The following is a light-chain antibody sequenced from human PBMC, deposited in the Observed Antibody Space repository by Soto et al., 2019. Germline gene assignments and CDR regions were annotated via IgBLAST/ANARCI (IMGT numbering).Light chain of an antibody. J-gene: IGKJ2*01. V-gene: IGKV2-28*01. Sequence: DIVMTQSPLSLPVTPGEPASISCRSSQSLLHSNGYNYLDWYLQKPGQSPQLLMYLGFNRASGVPDRLSGSGPGTDFTLKISRVEAQDVGVYYCRQAPQTPPYTFGKGTKLEIK. CDR2: LGF. CDR1: QSLLHSNGYNY. CDR3: RQAPQTPPYT.